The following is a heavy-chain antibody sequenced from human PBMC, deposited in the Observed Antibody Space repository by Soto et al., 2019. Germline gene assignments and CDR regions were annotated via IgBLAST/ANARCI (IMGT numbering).Heavy chain of an antibody. CDR2: MNPINGAT. D-gene: IGHD6-13*01. CDR1: GYDFTACD. CDR3: GRGPSPRAPAGGTPYYYAMDV. Sequence: APVKVSCQVSGYDFTACDINWVRQASGQGLEWMGWMNPINGATGTARRFQGRVSMTRNTATGTAYLELTSLRSDDTAVYYCGRGPSPRAPAGGTPYYYAMDVWGQGTTVTVS. V-gene: IGHV1-8*02. J-gene: IGHJ6*02.